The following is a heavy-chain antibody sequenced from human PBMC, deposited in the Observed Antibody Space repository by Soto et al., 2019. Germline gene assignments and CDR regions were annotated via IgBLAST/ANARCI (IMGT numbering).Heavy chain of an antibody. Sequence: EVQLVESGGGLVKPGGSLRLSCAASGFTFSSYSMNWVRQAPGKGLEWVSSISSSSSYIYYADSVKGRFTISRYDAKNSLYLQMNSLRAEETAVFYCATTSGSGWGQGTLVTVSS. CDR1: GFTFSSYS. V-gene: IGHV3-21*01. CDR3: ATTSGSG. D-gene: IGHD3-10*01. J-gene: IGHJ4*02. CDR2: ISSSSSYI.